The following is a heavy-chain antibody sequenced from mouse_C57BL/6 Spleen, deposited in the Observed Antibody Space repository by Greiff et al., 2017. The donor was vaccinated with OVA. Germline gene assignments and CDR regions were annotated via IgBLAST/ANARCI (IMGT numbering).Heavy chain of an antibody. Sequence: QVQLQQPGAELVKPGASVKMSCKASGYTFTSYWITWVKQRPGQGLEWIGDIYPGSGSTNYNEKFKSKATLTVDTSSSTAYMQLSSLTSEDSAVYYGARHSIPTVVGGAMDYWGQGTSVTVSS. D-gene: IGHD1-1*01. V-gene: IGHV1-55*01. J-gene: IGHJ4*01. CDR2: IYPGSGST. CDR1: GYTFTSYW. CDR3: ARHSIPTVVGGAMDY.